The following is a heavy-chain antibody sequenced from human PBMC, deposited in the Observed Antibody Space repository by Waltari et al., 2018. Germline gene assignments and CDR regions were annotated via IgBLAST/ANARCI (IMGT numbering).Heavy chain of an antibody. Sequence: EVQLVESGGGLVQPGGSLRLSCAASGFTFSSYSMNWVRQAPGKGLEWVSYISSSSSTIYYADSVKGRFTISRDNAKNSLYLQMNSLRAEDTAVYYCASIYYYGSGSSQAPDYWGQGTLVTVSS. J-gene: IGHJ4*02. CDR1: GFTFSSYS. D-gene: IGHD3-10*01. CDR2: ISSSSSTI. CDR3: ASIYYYGSGSSQAPDY. V-gene: IGHV3-48*01.